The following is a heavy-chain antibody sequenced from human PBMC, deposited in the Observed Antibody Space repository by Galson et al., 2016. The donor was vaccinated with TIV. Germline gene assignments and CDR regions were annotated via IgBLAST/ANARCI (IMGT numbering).Heavy chain of an antibody. CDR2: ISGYGTRT. CDR3: ARASLDTDREYYYYYGLDV. J-gene: IGHJ6*02. D-gene: IGHD5-18*01. Sequence: SLRLSCAASGFTFSTYWMNWVRQAPGKGLVWVSRISGYGTRTNYADSVKGRFTITRDNAKNTLYLQMNSLSADDTAVYYCARASLDTDREYYYYYGLDVWGQGTTVTVSS. CDR1: GFTFSTYW. V-gene: IGHV3-74*01.